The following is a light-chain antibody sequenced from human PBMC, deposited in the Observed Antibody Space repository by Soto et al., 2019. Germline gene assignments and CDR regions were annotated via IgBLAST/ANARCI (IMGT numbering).Light chain of an antibody. V-gene: IGKV3-15*01. CDR1: QSVSSN. CDR3: QQYNNWPLT. Sequence: EIVMTQSPATLSVSPGERATLSCRASQSVSSNLAWYQQKPGQAPRLLIYGASTRATGIPARFSGSGSGTEFTLTHSSLKSEDFAVYYCQQYNNWPLTFAGGTKVDNK. CDR2: GAS. J-gene: IGKJ4*01.